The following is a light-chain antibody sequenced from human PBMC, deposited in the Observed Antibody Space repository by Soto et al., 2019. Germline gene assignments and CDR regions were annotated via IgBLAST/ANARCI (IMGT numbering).Light chain of an antibody. J-gene: IGKJ4*01. CDR3: QQRSTWPRLT. CDR1: QSISSS. Sequence: EIVLTQSPATLSLSPGERATLSCRASQSISSSLAWYQQKPGQAPRLLIYDSSNRATGIPARFSGSGSGTDFTLTISSLEAEDFAVHYCQQRSTWPRLTFGGGTKVEIK. CDR2: DSS. V-gene: IGKV3-11*01.